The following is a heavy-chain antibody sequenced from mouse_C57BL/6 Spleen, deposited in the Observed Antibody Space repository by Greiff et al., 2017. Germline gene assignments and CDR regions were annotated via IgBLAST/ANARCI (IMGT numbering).Heavy chain of an antibody. CDR1: GYYIKSGYY. Sequence: EVKLQESGPGLVKPSQSLSFTCSVTGYYIKSGYYWNWIRQFPGNKLEWMGYISYDGSNNYNPSLKNRIPITRDTSKNQFYLKLKSVTTEDTATYYCARVLDGYYGAYWCQGTLVTVSA. CDR3: ARVLDGYYGAY. V-gene: IGHV3-6*01. D-gene: IGHD2-3*01. J-gene: IGHJ3*01. CDR2: ISYDGSN.